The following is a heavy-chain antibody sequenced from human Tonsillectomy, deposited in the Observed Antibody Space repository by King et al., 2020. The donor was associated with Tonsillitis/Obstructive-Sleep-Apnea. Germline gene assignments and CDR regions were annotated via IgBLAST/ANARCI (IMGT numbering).Heavy chain of an antibody. CDR1: GLPLCSFS. D-gene: IGHD3-3*01. Sequence: VQLVESGGGLVQLGGSLRFSCAASGLPLCSFSMNCVRQAPGKGRERVSYIVCVSSTIYYADFVKGRFTMSRDNAKNSLYLQMNSLRDEDTAVYYCARTAGSGYPDYWGQGTLVTVSS. J-gene: IGHJ4*02. V-gene: IGHV3-48*02. CDR3: ARTAGSGYPDY. CDR2: IVCVSSTI.